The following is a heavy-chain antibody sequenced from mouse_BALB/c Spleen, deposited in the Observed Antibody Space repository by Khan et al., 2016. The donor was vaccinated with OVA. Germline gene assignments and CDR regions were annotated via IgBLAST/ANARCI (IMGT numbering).Heavy chain of an antibody. V-gene: IGHV5-6*01. J-gene: IGHJ3*01. CDR3: TRLAYYYDSGGFAY. D-gene: IGHD1-1*01. CDR1: GFTFSTYG. Sequence: EVQLQESGGDIVKPGGSLKLSCAASGFTFSTYGMSWVRQTPDKRLEWVATVSTGGHYTYYTDTVKGRLTISRDNAKNTLYLQMSSLRSEDTAMFNCTRLAYYYDSGGFAYWGQGTLVTVSA. CDR2: VSTGGHYT.